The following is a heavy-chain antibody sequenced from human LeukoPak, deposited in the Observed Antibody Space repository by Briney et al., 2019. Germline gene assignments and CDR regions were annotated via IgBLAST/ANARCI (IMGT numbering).Heavy chain of an antibody. CDR2: IYYSGST. J-gene: IGHJ3*02. Sequence: SETLSLTCTVSGGSISSYYWSWIRQPPGKGLEWIGYIYYSGSTNYKPSLKSRVTISVDTSKNQFSLKLSSVTAADTAVYYCARHWLGGSSYDYSFDIWGQGTVVTVSS. D-gene: IGHD1-26*01. V-gene: IGHV4-59*08. CDR3: ARHWLGGSSYDYSFDI. CDR1: GGSISSYY.